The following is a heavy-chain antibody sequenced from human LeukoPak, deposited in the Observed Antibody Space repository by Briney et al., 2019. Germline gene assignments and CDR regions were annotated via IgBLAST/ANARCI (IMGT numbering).Heavy chain of an antibody. Sequence: ASVKVSCKASGYTFTSYGINWVRQAPGQGLEWMGWVSTYNANTNYAQKFQGRVTMTTDTSTNTAYMELRSLRSDDTAVYYCVRDFVASLAVARLGYFDYWGQGTLVTVSS. J-gene: IGHJ4*02. CDR3: VRDFVASLAVARLGYFDY. CDR2: VSTYNANT. D-gene: IGHD6-19*01. V-gene: IGHV1-18*01. CDR1: GYTFTSYG.